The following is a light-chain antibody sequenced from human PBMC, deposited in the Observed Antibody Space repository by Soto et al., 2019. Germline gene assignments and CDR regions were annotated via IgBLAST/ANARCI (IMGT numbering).Light chain of an antibody. CDR1: SSDVGRYKY. J-gene: IGLJ3*02. V-gene: IGLV2-8*01. CDR3: GSFDGRSKLV. CDR2: EVN. Sequence: QSALTQPPSASWSPGQSVTISCTGTSSDVGRYKYVSWYQQYPGKAHKVMIFEVNKSPSGVADRFSGYKSGNTASVTVSVRQTEDDAHYCAGSFDGRSKLVFGGGTKLTVL.